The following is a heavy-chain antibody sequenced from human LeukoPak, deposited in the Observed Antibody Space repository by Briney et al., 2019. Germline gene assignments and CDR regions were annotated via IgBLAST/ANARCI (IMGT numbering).Heavy chain of an antibody. J-gene: IGHJ4*02. Sequence: GESLKISCKGSGYSFTSYWIGWVRQMPGKGLEWMGIIFPDDSDTIYSPSFQGQVTISADKSINTAYLQWSDLKASDSAIYYCARQESEMTTPANRYFDLWGQGTLVTVSS. CDR3: ARQESEMTTPANRYFDL. D-gene: IGHD5-24*01. V-gene: IGHV5-51*01. CDR1: GYSFTSYW. CDR2: IFPDDSDT.